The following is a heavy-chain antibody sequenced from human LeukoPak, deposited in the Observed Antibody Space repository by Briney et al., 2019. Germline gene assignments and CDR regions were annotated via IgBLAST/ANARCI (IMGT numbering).Heavy chain of an antibody. CDR2: IIPIFGTA. V-gene: IGHV1-69*13. J-gene: IGHJ3*02. Sequence: SVKVSCTASGGTFSSYAISWVRQAPGQGLEWMGGIIPIFGTANYAQKFQGRVTITADESTSTAYMELSSLRSEDTAVYYCAREGTMIGAFDIWGQGTMVTVSS. CDR3: AREGTMIGAFDI. CDR1: GGTFSSYA. D-gene: IGHD1-1*01.